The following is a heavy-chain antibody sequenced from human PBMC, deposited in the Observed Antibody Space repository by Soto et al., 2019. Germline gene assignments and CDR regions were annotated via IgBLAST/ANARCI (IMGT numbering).Heavy chain of an antibody. V-gene: IGHV4-30-4*01. CDR3: ARATYGDYDSTFDY. CDR2: IYYSGST. J-gene: IGHJ4*02. Sequence: QVQLQESGPGLVKPSQTLSLTCTVSGGSISSGDYYWSWIRQPPGKGLEWIGYIYYSGSTYYNPSVKSRVTIAVDTYKNQFSLKLSSVTAADTAVYYCARATYGDYDSTFDYWGQGTLVTVSS. CDR1: GGSISSGDYY. D-gene: IGHD4-17*01.